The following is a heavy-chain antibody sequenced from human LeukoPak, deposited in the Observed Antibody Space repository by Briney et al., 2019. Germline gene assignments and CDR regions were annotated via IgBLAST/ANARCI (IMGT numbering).Heavy chain of an antibody. J-gene: IGHJ4*02. CDR2: IYTSGSS. Sequence: SETLSLTCTVSGGSISSYYWSWIRQPAGKGLEWIGRIYTSGSSNYNPSLKSRVTMSVDTSKNQFSLKLSSVTAADTAVYYCASTSLYRPRGTQYFDYWGQGTVVTVSS. CDR1: GGSISSYY. CDR3: ASTSLYRPRGTQYFDY. V-gene: IGHV4-4*07.